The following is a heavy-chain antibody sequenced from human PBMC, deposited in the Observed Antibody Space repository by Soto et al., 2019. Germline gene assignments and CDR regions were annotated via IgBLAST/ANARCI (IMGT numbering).Heavy chain of an antibody. CDR2: IYYLGNT. CDR3: AGQYPYESRVYQFTF. Sequence: SETLSLTCTVSGGSISSSSSYWGWIRQPPGKGLEWVGNIYYLGNTYYNPSLGSRVTISVDTSKNQFSLKLRSVTAADTAVFYCAGQYPYESRVYQFTFGGQGTLVTVSS. D-gene: IGHD3-22*01. V-gene: IGHV4-39*01. J-gene: IGHJ4*02. CDR1: GGSISSSSSY.